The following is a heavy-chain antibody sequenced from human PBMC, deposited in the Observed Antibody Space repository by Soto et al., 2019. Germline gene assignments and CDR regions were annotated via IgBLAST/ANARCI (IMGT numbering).Heavy chain of an antibody. CDR2: IHHSETT. J-gene: IGHJ6*02. V-gene: IGHV4-4*02. D-gene: IGHD2-2*01. Sequence: SETLSLTCAVSGASVISTKWWSWVRQSPGEGLEWIGEIHHSETTYYNPSLKSRVTISVDTSKNQFSLELSSVTAADTAVYSCARHPGYCSGTSCYGYYTMDVWGQGTTVTVSS. CDR3: ARHPGYCSGTSCYGYYTMDV. CDR1: GASVISTKW.